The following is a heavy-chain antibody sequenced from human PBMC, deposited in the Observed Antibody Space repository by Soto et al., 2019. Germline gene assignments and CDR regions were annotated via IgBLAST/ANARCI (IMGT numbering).Heavy chain of an antibody. D-gene: IGHD3-22*01. Sequence: ASVKVSCKISGYTLTELSMHWVRQAPGKGLEWMGGFDPEDGETIYAQKFQGRVTITEDTSTDTAYMELSSLRSEDTAVYYCARGEGYYYDSSGPDAFDIWGQGTMVTVSS. CDR3: ARGEGYYYDSSGPDAFDI. V-gene: IGHV1-24*01. CDR2: FDPEDGET. J-gene: IGHJ3*02. CDR1: GYTLTELS.